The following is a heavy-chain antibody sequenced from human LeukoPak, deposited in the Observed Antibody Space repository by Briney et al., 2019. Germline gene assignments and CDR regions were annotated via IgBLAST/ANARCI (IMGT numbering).Heavy chain of an antibody. V-gene: IGHV2-5*01. CDR1: GFSLTTSGVG. D-gene: IGHD3-22*01. Sequence: SGPVLVKPTETLTLTCTFSGFSLTTSGVGVGWIRQPPGKALEWLAVIYWNDDNHYSPSLKRRLTITKDTSKNQVVLTMTNMDPVDTATYYCAHRYYDSSGYVNWGQGTLVTVSS. CDR3: AHRYYDSSGYVN. J-gene: IGHJ4*02. CDR2: IYWNDDN.